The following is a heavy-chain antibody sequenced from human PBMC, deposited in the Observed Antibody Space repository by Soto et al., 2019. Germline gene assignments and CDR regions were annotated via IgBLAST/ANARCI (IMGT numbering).Heavy chain of an antibody. J-gene: IGHJ5*02. Sequence: SLRLSCAASGFTFSSYGMHWVRQAPGKGLEWVAVIWYDGSNKYYADSVKGRSTISRDNSKNTLYLQMNSLRAEDTAVYYCARGGWELGYCSGGSCYSDWFDPWGQGTLVTVSS. CDR1: GFTFSSYG. D-gene: IGHD2-15*01. CDR3: ARGGWELGYCSGGSCYSDWFDP. CDR2: IWYDGSNK. V-gene: IGHV3-33*01.